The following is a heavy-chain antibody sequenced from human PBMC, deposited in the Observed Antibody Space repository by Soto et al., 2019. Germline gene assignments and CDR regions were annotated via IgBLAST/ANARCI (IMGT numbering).Heavy chain of an antibody. CDR3: AGDHYYAFDI. V-gene: IGHV3-48*02. CDR2: FGITGKSG. J-gene: IGHJ3*02. Sequence: GGSLRLSWAASGFTFSAYAMNWVRQAPGKGLEWVSWFGITGKSGDYADCVKGRFTISRDNARNSVHLQMNSLRDEDTAVYYCAGDHYYAFDIWGQGTMVTVSS. CDR1: GFTFSAYA. D-gene: IGHD1-26*01.